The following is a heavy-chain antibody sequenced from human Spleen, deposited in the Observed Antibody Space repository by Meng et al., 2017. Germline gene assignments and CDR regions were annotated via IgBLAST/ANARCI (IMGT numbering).Heavy chain of an antibody. Sequence: SETLSLTCTVSGGSISSYYWSWIRQPPGKGLEWIGYIYYTGSTNYNPSLKSRVTLSVDTSKNQFSLKLSSMTAADTAVYYCARGSKEQLVGGHRAFDIWGQGTMVTVSS. CDR2: IYYTGST. J-gene: IGHJ3*02. D-gene: IGHD6-13*01. CDR1: GGSISSYY. V-gene: IGHV4-59*12. CDR3: ARGSKEQLVGGHRAFDI.